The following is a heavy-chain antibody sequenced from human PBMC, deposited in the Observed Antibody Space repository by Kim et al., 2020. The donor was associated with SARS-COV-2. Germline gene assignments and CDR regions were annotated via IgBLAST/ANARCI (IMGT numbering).Heavy chain of an antibody. D-gene: IGHD2-15*01. CDR3: ARPSENRIIIQEAATRGFFDH. CDR2: ISGDSHYT. Sequence: GGSLRLSCAASGFTFSDVSMAWVRQAPGKGLEWVASISGDSHYTFYAESVRGRFTISRENFKNTLYLQMNSLRAEDTAVYYCARPSENRIIIQEAATRGFFDHWGQGTLVTVSS. CDR1: GFTFSDVS. J-gene: IGHJ4*02. V-gene: IGHV3-23*01.